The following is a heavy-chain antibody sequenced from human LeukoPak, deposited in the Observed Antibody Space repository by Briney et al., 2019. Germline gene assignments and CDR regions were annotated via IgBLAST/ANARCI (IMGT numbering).Heavy chain of an antibody. CDR1: GGSISSYY. V-gene: IGHV4-59*01. J-gene: IGHJ4*02. Sequence: SETLSLTCTVSGGSISSYYWSWIRQPPGKGLEWIGYIYYSGSTNYNPPLKSRVTISVDTSKNQFSLKLSSVTAADTAVYYCASYPGFDYWGQGTLVTVSS. CDR3: ASYPGFDY. CDR2: IYYSGST.